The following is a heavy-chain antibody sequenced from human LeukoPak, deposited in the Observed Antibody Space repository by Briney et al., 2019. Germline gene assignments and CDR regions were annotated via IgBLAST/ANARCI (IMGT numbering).Heavy chain of an antibody. V-gene: IGHV3-7*01. J-gene: IGHJ4*02. CDR3: ARENTAVPGGDC. CDR1: GFTISPYW. Sequence: GGSLRLSCAASGFTISPYWMSWVRQAPGKGLEWVANIKQDGSEKYYVDSVKGRFTISRDNAKNSVYLQMNGLRAEDTAVYYCARENTAVPGGDCWGQGTLVTVSS. CDR2: IKQDGSEK. D-gene: IGHD5-18*01.